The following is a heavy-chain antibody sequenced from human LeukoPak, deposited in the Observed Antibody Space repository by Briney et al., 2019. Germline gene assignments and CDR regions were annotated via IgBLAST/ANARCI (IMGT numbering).Heavy chain of an antibody. CDR1: GFTVSNKY. J-gene: IGHJ4*02. CDR2: INSDGYST. Sequence: GGSLRLSCAASGFTVSNKYMTWVRQAPGKGLVWVSRINSDGYSTNYADSVKGRFTISRDNSKNTLYLQMNSLRAEDTAVYYCAKDPPHHYDSGGFDYWGQGTLVTVSS. D-gene: IGHD3-22*01. CDR3: AKDPPHHYDSGGFDY. V-gene: IGHV3-53*05.